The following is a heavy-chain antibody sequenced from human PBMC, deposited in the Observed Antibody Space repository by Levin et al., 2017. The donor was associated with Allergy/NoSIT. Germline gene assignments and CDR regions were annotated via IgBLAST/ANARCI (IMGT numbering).Heavy chain of an antibody. CDR2: IESGGST. J-gene: IGHJ3*02. CDR1: GFTVRNNY. CDR3: ARGGALDI. V-gene: IGHV3-53*01. Sequence: QSGGSLRLSCAASGFTVRNNYMSWVRQAPGKGLEWVSIIESGGSTYYADSVKGRFTISRDTSKNTLYLQMNSLRAEVTAVYYCARGGALDIWGQGTMVTVSS.